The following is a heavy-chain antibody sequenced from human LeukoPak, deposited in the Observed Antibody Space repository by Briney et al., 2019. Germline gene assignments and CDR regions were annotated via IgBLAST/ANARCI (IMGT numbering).Heavy chain of an antibody. CDR3: AREQLVPLRYFDY. Sequence: PSETLSLTCTVSGGSISSGDYYGSWIRQPPGKGLEWIGYIYYSGSTNYNPSLKSRVTISVDTSKNQFSLKLSSVTAADTAVYYCAREQLVPLRYFDYWGQGTLVTVSS. CDR1: GGSISSGDYY. V-gene: IGHV4-61*08. CDR2: IYYSGST. J-gene: IGHJ4*02. D-gene: IGHD6-13*01.